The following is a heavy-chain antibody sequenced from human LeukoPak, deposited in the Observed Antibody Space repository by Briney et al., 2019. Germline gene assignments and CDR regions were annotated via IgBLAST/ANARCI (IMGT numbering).Heavy chain of an antibody. CDR2: ISSSSSYI. V-gene: IGHV3-21*01. J-gene: IGHJ6*03. Sequence: PGGSLRLSCAASGFTFSSYWMHWVRQAPGKGLEWVSSISSSSSYIYYADSVKGRFTISRDNAKNSLYLQMNSLRAEDTAVYYCARDPPGSYYLFYYMDVWGKGTTVTISS. CDR3: ARDPPGSYYLFYYMDV. CDR1: GFTFSSYW. D-gene: IGHD3-10*01.